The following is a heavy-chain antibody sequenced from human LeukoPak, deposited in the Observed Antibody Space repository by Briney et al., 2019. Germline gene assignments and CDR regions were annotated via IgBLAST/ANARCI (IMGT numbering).Heavy chain of an antibody. Sequence: PSDTLSLTCIVSGGSLSSYYWSCFLQPPGKGLEWIASMYYSASTNYKPSLKSRVTISVYTSKNQFSLKLSSVTAADTAVYYCAREGGFYRPLDYSGQGTLVTVSS. CDR3: AREGGFYRPLDY. D-gene: IGHD6-25*01. CDR1: GGSLSSYY. V-gene: IGHV4-59*12. CDR2: MYYSAST. J-gene: IGHJ4*02.